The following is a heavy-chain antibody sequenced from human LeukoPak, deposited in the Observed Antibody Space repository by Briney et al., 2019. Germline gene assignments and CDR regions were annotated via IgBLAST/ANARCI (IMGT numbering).Heavy chain of an antibody. CDR2: IIPILGIA. D-gene: IGHD3-3*01. CDR3: ARDSPTIFGVVIPNWFDP. V-gene: IGHV1-69*04. J-gene: IGHJ5*02. CDR1: GGTFTSYA. Sequence: GSSVKVSCKASGGTFTSYAISWVRQAPGQGLEWMGRIIPILGIANYAQKFQGRVTITADKSTSTAYMELSSLRSEDTAVYYCARDSPTIFGVVIPNWFDPWGQGTLVTVSS.